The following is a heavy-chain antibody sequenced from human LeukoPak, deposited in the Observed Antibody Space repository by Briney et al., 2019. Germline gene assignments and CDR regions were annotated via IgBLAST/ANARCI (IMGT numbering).Heavy chain of an antibody. Sequence: GGSLRLSCAASGFTFSSYAMSWVRQAPGKGLEWVSAISGSGGSTYYADSVKGWFTISRDNSKNTLYLQMNSLRAEDTAVYYCAKDYRGDMITFGGVIDPYWGQGTLVTVSS. D-gene: IGHD3-16*02. CDR1: GFTFSSYA. J-gene: IGHJ4*02. V-gene: IGHV3-23*01. CDR2: ISGSGGST. CDR3: AKDYRGDMITFGGVIDPY.